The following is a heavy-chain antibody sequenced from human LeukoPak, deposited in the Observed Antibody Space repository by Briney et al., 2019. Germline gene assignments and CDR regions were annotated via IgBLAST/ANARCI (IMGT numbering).Heavy chain of an antibody. CDR3: ARGSTYYDSSGQVPFDY. V-gene: IGHV3-53*01. D-gene: IGHD3-22*01. J-gene: IGHJ4*02. Sequence: GSLRLSCAASGFTVSSNYLSWIRQAPGKGLEWVSVLYSGGSTYYADSVRGRFSISRDNSKNTLYLQMNSLRAEDTAVYYCARGSTYYDSSGQVPFDYWGRGTLVTVSS. CDR1: GFTVSSNY. CDR2: LYSGGST.